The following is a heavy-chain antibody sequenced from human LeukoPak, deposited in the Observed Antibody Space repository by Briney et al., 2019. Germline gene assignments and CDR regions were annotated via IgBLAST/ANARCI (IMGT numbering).Heavy chain of an antibody. D-gene: IGHD6-19*01. V-gene: IGHV3-48*03. CDR3: ARDRTVGVPGTLQFDF. CDR1: GFAFSSFA. CDR2: IDDSGSSI. J-gene: IGHJ4*02. Sequence: GGSLRLSCVASGFAFSSFAMSWVRQAPGKGLEWVSYIDDSGSSIYYADSVKGRFTISRDNAKSSLYLQMNSLRAEDTAVYYCARDRTVGVPGTLQFDFWGQGTLVTVSS.